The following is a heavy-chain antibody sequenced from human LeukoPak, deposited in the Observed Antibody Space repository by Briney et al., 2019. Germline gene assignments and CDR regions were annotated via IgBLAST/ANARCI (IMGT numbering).Heavy chain of an antibody. Sequence: GGSLTLSCAASGFTFDESTMQWVRQAPGKGLEGVSLISWDGGSTYYADSMKGRFTISRDNSKNSLYLQMNSLRTEDTALYYCAKDSGLVAGYDYWGQGTLVTVSS. D-gene: IGHD6-19*01. CDR1: GFTFDEST. CDR3: AKDSGLVAGYDY. J-gene: IGHJ4*02. V-gene: IGHV3-43*01. CDR2: ISWDGGST.